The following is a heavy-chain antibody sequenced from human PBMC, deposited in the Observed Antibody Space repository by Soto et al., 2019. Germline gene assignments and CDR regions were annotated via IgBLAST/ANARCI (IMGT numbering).Heavy chain of an antibody. D-gene: IGHD2-15*01. V-gene: IGHV3-48*01. CDR1: GFTFSSYS. CDR3: ARLVVFKENNWFDP. Sequence: GGSLRLSCAASGFTFSSYSMNWVRQAPGKGLEWVSYISSSSSTIYYADSVKGRFTISRDNAKNSLYLQMNSLRAEDTVVYYCARLVVFKENNWFDPWGQGTLVTVSS. CDR2: ISSSSSTI. J-gene: IGHJ5*02.